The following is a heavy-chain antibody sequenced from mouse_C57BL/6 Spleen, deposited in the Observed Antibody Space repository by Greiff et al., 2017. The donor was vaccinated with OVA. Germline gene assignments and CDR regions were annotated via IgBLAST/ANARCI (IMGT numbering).Heavy chain of an antibody. V-gene: IGHV1-50*01. CDR3: ARGDDGSSYGYFDV. CDR2: IDPSDSYT. CDR1: GYTFTSYW. Sequence: VKLQQPGAELVKPGASVKLSCKASGYTFTSYWMQWVKQRPGQGLEWIGEIDPSDSYTNYNQKFKGKATLTVDTSSSTAYMQLSSLTSEDSAVYYCARGDDGSSYGYFDVWGTGTTVTVSS. J-gene: IGHJ1*03. D-gene: IGHD1-1*01.